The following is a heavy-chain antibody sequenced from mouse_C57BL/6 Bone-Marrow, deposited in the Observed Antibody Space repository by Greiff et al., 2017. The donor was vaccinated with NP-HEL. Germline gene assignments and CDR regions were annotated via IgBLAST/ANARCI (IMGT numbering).Heavy chain of an antibody. D-gene: IGHD1-1*01. CDR3: ARGGITTVDYAMDY. Sequence: QVQLQQPGAELVKPGASVKLSCKASGYTFTSYWLHWVKQRPGQGLEWIGMIHPNSGSTNYNEKFKSKATLTVDKSSSTAYMQLSSLTSEDSAVYYCARGGITTVDYAMDYWGQGTSVTVSS. CDR1: GYTFTSYW. V-gene: IGHV1-64*01. J-gene: IGHJ4*01. CDR2: IHPNSGST.